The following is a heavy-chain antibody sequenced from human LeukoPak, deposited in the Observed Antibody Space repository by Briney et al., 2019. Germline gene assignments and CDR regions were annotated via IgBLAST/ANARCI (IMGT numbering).Heavy chain of an antibody. CDR3: ARDGEGWATVTTDYYYGMDV. D-gene: IGHD4-17*01. CDR2: INPNSGST. CDR1: GYTFTDYF. J-gene: IGHJ6*02. V-gene: IGHV1-2*02. Sequence: ASVKVSCKASGYTFTDYFLHWVRQAPGQGIEWMGWINPNSGSTSYAQKFQGRVTMTRDTSITTAYMELSSLTSDDTAMYYCARDGEGWATVTTDYYYGMDVWGQGTTVTVSS.